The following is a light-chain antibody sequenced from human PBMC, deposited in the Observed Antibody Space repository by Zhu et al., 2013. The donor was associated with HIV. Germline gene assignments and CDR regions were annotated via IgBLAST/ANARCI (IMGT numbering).Light chain of an antibody. J-gene: IGKJ1*01. CDR2: STS. CDR1: QSVGNN. Sequence: EIVMTQSPVTLSVSPGERATLSCRASQSVGNNLAWYQQKPGQSPRLLIYSTSTRATDIPARFSGSGSGTEFTLTISSLQSEDFAVYYCQQYNDWPRTFGQGTKVEIK. CDR3: QQYNDWPRT. V-gene: IGKV3-15*01.